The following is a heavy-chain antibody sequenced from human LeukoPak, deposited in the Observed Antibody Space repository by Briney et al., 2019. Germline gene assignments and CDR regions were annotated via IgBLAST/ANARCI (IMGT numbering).Heavy chain of an antibody. V-gene: IGHV4-4*02. Sequence: SGTLSLTCAVSGGSITIGTWWTWVRQPPGQGLEWIGEVYYSGSPNYNSSLKSRVTISLDKTKNQFLLNLTSVTAADTAVYYCARGPRKWGEGTMVTVSS. CDR1: GGSITIGTW. CDR2: VYYSGSP. J-gene: IGHJ3*01. CDR3: ARGPRK.